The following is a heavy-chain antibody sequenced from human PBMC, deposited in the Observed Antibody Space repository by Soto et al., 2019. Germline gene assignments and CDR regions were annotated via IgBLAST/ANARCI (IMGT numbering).Heavy chain of an antibody. V-gene: IGHV1-24*01. CDR3: ATGCLGASTSHSNY. CDR1: GYTLTELS. J-gene: IGHJ4*02. D-gene: IGHD2-2*01. Sequence: ASVKVSCKVSGYTLTELSMHWVRQAPGKGLEWMGGFDPEDGETIYAQKFQGRVTMTEDTSTDTAYMELSSLRSEDTAVYYCATGCLGASTSHSNYWGQGTLVTVSS. CDR2: FDPEDGET.